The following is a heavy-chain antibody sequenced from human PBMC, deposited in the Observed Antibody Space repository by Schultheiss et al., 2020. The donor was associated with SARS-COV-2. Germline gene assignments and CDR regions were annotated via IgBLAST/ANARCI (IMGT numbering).Heavy chain of an antibody. D-gene: IGHD1-26*01. CDR1: GYTFTSYG. CDR2: ISAYNGNT. Sequence: GESLKISCKASGYTFTSYGISWVRQAPGQGLEWMGWISAYNGNTNYAQKLQGRVTMTTDTSTSTAYMELRSLRSDDTAVYYCARDRGIVGATGLFDYWGQGTLVTVSS. CDR3: ARDRGIVGATGLFDY. J-gene: IGHJ4*02. V-gene: IGHV1-18*01.